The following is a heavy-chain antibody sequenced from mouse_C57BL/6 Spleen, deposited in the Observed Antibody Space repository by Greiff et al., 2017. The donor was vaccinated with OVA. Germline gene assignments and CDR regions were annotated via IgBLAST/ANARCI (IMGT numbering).Heavy chain of an antibody. V-gene: IGHV1-52*01. CDR3: AREGADSSGPHWYFDV. D-gene: IGHD3-2*02. Sequence: QVQLQQPGAELVRPGSSVKLSCKASGYTFTSYWMHWVKQRPIQGLEWIGNIDPSDSETHYNQKFKDKATLTVDKSSSTAYMQLSSLTSEDSAVYYCAREGADSSGPHWYFDVWGTGTTVTVSS. CDR2: IDPSDSET. CDR1: GYTFTSYW. J-gene: IGHJ1*03.